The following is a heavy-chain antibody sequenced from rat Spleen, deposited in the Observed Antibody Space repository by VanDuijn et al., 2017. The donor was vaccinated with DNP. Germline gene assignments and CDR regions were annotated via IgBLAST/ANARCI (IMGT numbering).Heavy chain of an antibody. V-gene: IGHV5-27*01. CDR1: GFTFINYY. CDR2: ISPGGGST. CDR3: TRERYLDD. J-gene: IGHJ2*01. Sequence: EVQLVESGGGLVQPGRSIKLSCAASGFTFINYYMAWVRQAPTKGLELVTYISPGGGSTYYPDSVKGRFTISRDNAQNTLYLQMNSLRSEDTATDYCTRERYLDDWGQGVMVTVSS.